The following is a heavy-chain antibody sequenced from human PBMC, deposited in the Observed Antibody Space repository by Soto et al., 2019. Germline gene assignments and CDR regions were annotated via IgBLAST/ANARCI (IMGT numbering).Heavy chain of an antibody. D-gene: IGHD3-16*02. CDR3: ARVSQSFIEYFQH. CDR1: GFTFSSYE. Sequence: GGSLRLSCAASGFTFSSYEMIWVRQAPGKGLEWVSYISGSGYTSDTGPTIHYADSVKGRFTISRNNAKNSLYLQMNSLRVEDTAVYYCARVSQSFIEYFQHWGQGTLVTVSS. V-gene: IGHV3-48*03. CDR2: ISGSGYTSDTGPTI. J-gene: IGHJ1*01.